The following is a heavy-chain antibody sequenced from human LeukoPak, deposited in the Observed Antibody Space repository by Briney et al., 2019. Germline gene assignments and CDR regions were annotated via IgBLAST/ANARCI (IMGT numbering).Heavy chain of an antibody. CDR1: GFTFSNYW. V-gene: IGHV3-74*01. D-gene: IGHD1-26*01. J-gene: IGHJ4*02. CDR2: ISIDGRNT. CDR3: ATEPVGDTAFLED. Sequence: GGSLRLSCSASGFTFSNYWMHWVRQAPGKGLVWVSQISIDGRNTRYADSVKGRFTISRDNAKSTLYLQMNSLRAEDSAMYYCATEPVGDTAFLEDWGQGTLVTVSS.